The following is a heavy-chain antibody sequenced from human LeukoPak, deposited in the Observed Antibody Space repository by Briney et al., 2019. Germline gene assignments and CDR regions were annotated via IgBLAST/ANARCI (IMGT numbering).Heavy chain of an antibody. CDR1: GYTFTGYY. D-gene: IGHD5-18*01. Sequence: ASVKVSCKASGYTFTGYYMHWVRQAPGQGLEWMGWISAYNGNTNYAQKLQGRVTMTRDMSTSTVYMELSSLRSEDTAVYYCARDRYSYARPNWFDPWGQGTLVTVSS. CDR3: ARDRYSYARPNWFDP. CDR2: ISAYNGNT. V-gene: IGHV1-18*04. J-gene: IGHJ5*02.